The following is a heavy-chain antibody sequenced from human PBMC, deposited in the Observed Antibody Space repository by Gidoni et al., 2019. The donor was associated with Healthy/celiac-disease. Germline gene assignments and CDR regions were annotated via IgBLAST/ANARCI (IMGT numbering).Heavy chain of an antibody. CDR1: GGSFSGYY. Sequence: QVQLQQWGAGLLKPSETLSLTCAGYGGSFSGYYWSWIRQPPGKGLEWIGEINHSGSTNYNPSLKSRVTISVDTSKNQFSLKLSSVTAADTAVYYCARGYYYDSSGRRQPYDYWGQGTLVTVSS. CDR2: INHSGST. D-gene: IGHD3-22*01. V-gene: IGHV4-34*01. J-gene: IGHJ4*02. CDR3: ARGYYYDSSGRRQPYDY.